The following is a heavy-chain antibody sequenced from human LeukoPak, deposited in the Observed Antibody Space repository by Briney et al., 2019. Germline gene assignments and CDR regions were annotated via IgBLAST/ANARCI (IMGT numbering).Heavy chain of an antibody. J-gene: IGHJ4*02. Sequence: ASVKVSCKTSGYRFTCFYIHWVRQAPGQGLEWMGWINPNNGGKNIAQKFQGRVTMTTDTSMNTAYIDLRSLTSDDTAVYYCAREGDFHGSGRGDCWGQGTLVIVSS. V-gene: IGHV1-2*02. CDR2: INPNNGGK. CDR3: AREGDFHGSGRGDC. D-gene: IGHD3-10*01. CDR1: GYRFTCFY.